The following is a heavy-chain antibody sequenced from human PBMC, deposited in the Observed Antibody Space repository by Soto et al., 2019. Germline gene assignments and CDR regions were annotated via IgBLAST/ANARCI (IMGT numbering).Heavy chain of an antibody. CDR3: ARMETFGSLNWFDP. CDR2: MNPGSGDT. V-gene: IGHV1-8*01. CDR1: GRSLTNNY. Sequence: GAAGKVGCECSGRSLTNNYVSWVRQATGQGLEWMGWMNPGSGDTGYTQKFQGRVTMTRDISIATSYMELSSLRSDDTAIYYCARMETFGSLNWFDPWGQGTLVTVSS. J-gene: IGHJ5*02. D-gene: IGHD3-16*01.